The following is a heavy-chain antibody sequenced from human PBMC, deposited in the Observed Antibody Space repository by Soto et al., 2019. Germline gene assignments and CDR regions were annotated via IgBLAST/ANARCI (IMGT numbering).Heavy chain of an antibody. D-gene: IGHD3-16*01. CDR1: GYSFTDYY. J-gene: IGHJ4*02. Sequence: QVQVEQSGAEVKEPGASVKVSCKASGYSFTDYYIHWVRQAPGQGLEWMGVIKLSGGGRTTFAQKFQGRVTLTGDTSTATVYMELSSLRSEDTAVYYCSRDSPHTFFFDYWGQGTLVTISS. CDR2: IKLSGGGRT. CDR3: SRDSPHTFFFDY. V-gene: IGHV1-46*03.